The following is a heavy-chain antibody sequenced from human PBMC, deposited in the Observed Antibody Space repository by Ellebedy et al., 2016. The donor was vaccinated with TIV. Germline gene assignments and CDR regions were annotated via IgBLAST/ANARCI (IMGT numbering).Heavy chain of an antibody. D-gene: IGHD3-3*01. CDR3: ARDIIPDY. CDR1: GFTFSDYR. J-gene: IGHJ4*02. Sequence: GGSLRLSXTGSGFTFSDYRMNWVRQAPGKGLEWVSYMTTPTSTIYYADSVKGRFTISRDNVKNSVYLQMNSLRADDTAVYYCARDIIPDYWGQGILVTVSS. CDR2: MTTPTSTI. V-gene: IGHV3-48*01.